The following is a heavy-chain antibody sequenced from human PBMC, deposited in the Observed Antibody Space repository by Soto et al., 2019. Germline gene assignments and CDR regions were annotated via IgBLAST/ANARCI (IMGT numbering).Heavy chain of an antibody. CDR3: ARDLWTHSPDAFDI. J-gene: IGHJ3*02. V-gene: IGHV3-53*02. D-gene: IGHD3-3*01. Sequence: EVQLVETGGGLIQPGGSLRLSCAASGFTVSSNYMSWVRQAPGKGLEWVSLISSGGNTYYADPVKGRFTISRDNSKNTLYLQMNSLRAEDTAVYYCARDLWTHSPDAFDIWGQGTMVTVSS. CDR1: GFTVSSNY. CDR2: ISSGGNT.